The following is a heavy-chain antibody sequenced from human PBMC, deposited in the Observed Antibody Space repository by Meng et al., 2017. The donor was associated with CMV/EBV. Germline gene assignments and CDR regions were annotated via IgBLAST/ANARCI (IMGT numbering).Heavy chain of an antibody. V-gene: IGHV1-2*02. CDR2: INPNSGGT. J-gene: IGHJ5*02. CDR1: GYTFTGYY. D-gene: IGHD6-13*01. Sequence: QGQLGESGAGVKKPGASVKGSCKASGYTFTGYYMHWVRQAPGQGLEWMGWINPNSGGTNYAQKFQGRVTMTRDTSISTAYMELSRLRSDDTAVYYCARQHNSSSWIINWFDPWGQGTLVTVSS. CDR3: ARQHNSSSWIINWFDP.